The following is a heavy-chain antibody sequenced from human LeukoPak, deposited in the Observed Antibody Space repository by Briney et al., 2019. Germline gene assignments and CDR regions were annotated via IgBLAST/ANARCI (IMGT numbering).Heavy chain of an antibody. V-gene: IGHV3-30*18. CDR3: AELGITMIGGV. CDR1: GFTLSDHF. CDR2: ISYDGSNK. J-gene: IGHJ6*04. D-gene: IGHD3-10*02. Sequence: GGSLRLSCAASGFTLSDHFMSWVRQAPGKGLEWVAVISYDGSNKYYADSVKGRFTISRDNSKNTLYLQMNSLRAEDTAVYYCAELGITMIGGVWGKGTTVTISS.